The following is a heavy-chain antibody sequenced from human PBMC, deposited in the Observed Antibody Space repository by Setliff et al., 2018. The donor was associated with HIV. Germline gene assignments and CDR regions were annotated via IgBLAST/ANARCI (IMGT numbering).Heavy chain of an antibody. CDR2: IKQDGRT. D-gene: IGHD3-16*01. Sequence: GGSLRLSCAASGFTFSRYWMSWVRQAPGKGLEWVANIKQDGRTFYADSVKGRFTISRDDSKNTVYLQMHSLRVDDTAAYYCAKGVKWLDPWGQGILVTVSS. J-gene: IGHJ5*02. CDR1: GFTFSRYW. V-gene: IGHV3-7*03. CDR3: AKGVKWLDP.